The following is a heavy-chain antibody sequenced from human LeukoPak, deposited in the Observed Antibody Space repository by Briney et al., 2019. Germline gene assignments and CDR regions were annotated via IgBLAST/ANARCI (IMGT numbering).Heavy chain of an antibody. CDR1: GGNFGNYE. Sequence: GASVKVSCKASGGNFGNYEIHWVRQAPGQGLEWMGRISPFFDVANYAQRFQDRVTFTADKITNTAYMQISSLKSEDTAMYFCARDTNEEYSSSSDGLAVWGQGTTVTVSS. V-gene: IGHV1-69*04. CDR3: ARDTNEEYSSSSDGLAV. J-gene: IGHJ6*02. CDR2: ISPFFDVA. D-gene: IGHD6-6*01.